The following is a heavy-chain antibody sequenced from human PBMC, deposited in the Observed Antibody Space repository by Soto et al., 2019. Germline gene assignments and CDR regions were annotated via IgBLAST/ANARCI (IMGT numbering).Heavy chain of an antibody. V-gene: IGHV4-39*01. CDR3: AIHGGYCSSTSCYTGGYYYYYGMDV. CDR2: IYYSGST. D-gene: IGHD2-2*02. J-gene: IGHJ6*02. CDR1: GGSISSSSYY. Sequence: SETLSLTCTVSGGSISSSSYYWGWIRQPPGKGLEWIGSIYYSGSTYYNPSLKSRVTISVDTSKNQFSLKLSSVTAADTAVYYCAIHGGYCSSTSCYTGGYYYYYGMDVWGQGTTVTVSS.